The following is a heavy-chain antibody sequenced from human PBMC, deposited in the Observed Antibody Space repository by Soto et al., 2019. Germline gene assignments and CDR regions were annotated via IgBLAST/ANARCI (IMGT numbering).Heavy chain of an antibody. Sequence: EVQLLESGGGLVQPGGSLRLSCAASGFTFSSYAMSWVRQAPGKGLEWVSAISGSGGSTYYADSVKGRFTISRDNSKNPLYLQMNSLRAEDTAVYYCAKDLRQQLVLGRFDYWGQGTLVTVSS. D-gene: IGHD6-13*01. CDR1: GFTFSSYA. CDR3: AKDLRQQLVLGRFDY. J-gene: IGHJ4*02. CDR2: ISGSGGST. V-gene: IGHV3-23*01.